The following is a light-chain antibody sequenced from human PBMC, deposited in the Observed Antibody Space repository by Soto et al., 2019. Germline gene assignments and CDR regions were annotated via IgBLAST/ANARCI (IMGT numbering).Light chain of an antibody. CDR3: QKHNAAPLT. CDR2: AAS. J-gene: IGKJ4*01. V-gene: IGKV1-27*01. Sequence: IQITQSPSSLSAYVGDRVPXXCRASQGSRDDLGWDQQKPGTAPKLXIDAASTLQSGGPSRFSGSGSGTDFTLTISNPQPEDVATYYCQKHNAAPLTFGGGTKVDIK. CDR1: QGSRDD.